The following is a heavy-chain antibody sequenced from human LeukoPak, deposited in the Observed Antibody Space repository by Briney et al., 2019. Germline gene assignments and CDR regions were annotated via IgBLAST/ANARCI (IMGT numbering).Heavy chain of an antibody. Sequence: LPGGSLRLSCAASGFTFSSYPVICLRQSPGKGLEGVSPISGSGGNTYHADSVKRRLTLPRDNSKNTPSLQMSGLRAEDTAVYYGARGRSGYHNPGGQGTLVTVSS. D-gene: IGHD5-12*01. CDR2: ISGSGGNT. V-gene: IGHV3-23*01. J-gene: IGHJ4*02. CDR1: GFTFSSYP. CDR3: ARGRSGYHNP.